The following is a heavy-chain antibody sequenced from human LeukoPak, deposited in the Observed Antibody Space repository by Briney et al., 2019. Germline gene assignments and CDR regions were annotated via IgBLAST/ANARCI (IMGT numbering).Heavy chain of an antibody. CDR3: ARGQWLARFDY. CDR1: GGSISSYY. V-gene: IGHV4-59*01. D-gene: IGHD6-19*01. Sequence: SETLSLTCTVSGGSISSYYWSWIRQPPGKGLEWIGYIYCSGSTNYNPSLKSRVTISVDTSKNQFSLKLSSVTAADTAVYYCARGQWLARFDYWGQGTLVTVSS. CDR2: IYCSGST. J-gene: IGHJ4*02.